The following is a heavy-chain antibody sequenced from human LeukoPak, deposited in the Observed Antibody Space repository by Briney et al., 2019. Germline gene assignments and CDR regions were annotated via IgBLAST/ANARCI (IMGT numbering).Heavy chain of an antibody. CDR2: ISGSGGST. CDR3: AKDPTYSSSWPNWFDP. V-gene: IGHV3-23*01. J-gene: IGHJ5*02. D-gene: IGHD6-13*01. CDR1: GFTFSSYA. Sequence: PGGSLRLSCAASGFTFSSYAMSWVRQAPGKGLEWVSAISGSGGSTYYADSVKGRFTISRDNSKNTLYLQMNSLRAEDTAVYYRAKDPTYSSSWPNWFDPWGQGTLVTVSS.